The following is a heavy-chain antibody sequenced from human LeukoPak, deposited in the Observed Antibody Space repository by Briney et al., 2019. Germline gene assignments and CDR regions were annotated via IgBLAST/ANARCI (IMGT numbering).Heavy chain of an antibody. D-gene: IGHD6-13*01. CDR1: GYTFTSYY. Sequence: ASVKVSCKASGYTFTSYYMHWVRQAPGQGREWMGIINPSGGSTSYAQKFQGRVTMTRDTSTSTVYMELSSLRSEDTAVYYCARAEAAAGRVAAPYTNHFDYWGQGTLVTVSS. J-gene: IGHJ4*02. V-gene: IGHV1-46*01. CDR3: ARAEAAAGRVAAPYTNHFDY. CDR2: INPSGGST.